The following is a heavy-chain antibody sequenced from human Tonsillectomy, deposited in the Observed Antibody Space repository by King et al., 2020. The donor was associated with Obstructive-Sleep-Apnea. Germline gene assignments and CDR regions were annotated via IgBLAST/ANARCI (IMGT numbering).Heavy chain of an antibody. CDR1: GFTFSSYG. CDR2: INTRGTT. V-gene: IGHV3-23*04. Sequence: VQLVESGGGMVQPGGSLRLSCAASGFTFSSYGISWVRQAPGKGLEWVSAINTRGTTFYAGSGRGRFSISRDNSKYTVNLQLNSLRAEDTALYYCAKEGGGSGVYWVDSWCQGTLVTVSS. D-gene: IGHD3-10*01. CDR3: AKEGGGSGVYWVDS. J-gene: IGHJ4*02.